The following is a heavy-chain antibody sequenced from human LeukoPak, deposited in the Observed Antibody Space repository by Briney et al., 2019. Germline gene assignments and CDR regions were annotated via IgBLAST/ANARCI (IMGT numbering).Heavy chain of an antibody. CDR2: INPNSGGT. D-gene: IGHD1-26*01. J-gene: IGHJ3*02. CDR3: ARDRRGRGAFSGSSRGDAFDI. V-gene: IGHV1-2*02. Sequence: GASVKVSCKASGYTFTTYGLSWVRQAPGQGLEWMGWINPNSGGTNYAQKFQGRVTMTRDTSISTAYMELSRLRSDDTAVYYCARDRRGRGAFSGSSRGDAFDIWGQGTMVTVSS. CDR1: GYTFTTYG.